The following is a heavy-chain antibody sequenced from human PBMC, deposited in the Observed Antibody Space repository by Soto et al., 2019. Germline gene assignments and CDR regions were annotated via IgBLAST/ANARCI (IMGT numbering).Heavy chain of an antibody. CDR1: GVTYDDYA. J-gene: IGHJ6*02. CDR2: ISWNSGSI. V-gene: IGHV3-9*01. CDR3: AKDAYYYGMDV. Sequence: EVQLVESGGGLVQPGRSLRLSCAASGVTYDDYAMHWVRQAPGKGLEWVSGISWNSGSIGYADSVKRRFTISRDHAENTLYLKMNSLRAEDTALYYCAKDAYYYGMDVWGQGTTVTVSS.